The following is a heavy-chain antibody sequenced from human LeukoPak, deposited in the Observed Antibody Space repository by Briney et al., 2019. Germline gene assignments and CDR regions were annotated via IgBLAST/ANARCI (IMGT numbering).Heavy chain of an antibody. J-gene: IGHJ4*02. D-gene: IGHD1-26*01. CDR2: IIPVFNSP. CDR3: ARDYGVGSTAFDYF. Sequence: SVKVSCKASGGTFSSYAISWVRQAPGQGLEWMGGIIPVFNSPNYAQKFLGRLTITADESTRTAYMELSSLRSEDTAVYYCARDYGVGSTAFDYFWGQGTLVTVSS. V-gene: IGHV1-69*01. CDR1: GGTFSSYA.